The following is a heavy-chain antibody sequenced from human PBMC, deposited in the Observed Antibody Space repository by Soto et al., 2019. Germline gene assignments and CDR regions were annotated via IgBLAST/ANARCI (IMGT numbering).Heavy chain of an antibody. Sequence: EVQLVESGGGLVQPGGSLRLSCAASGFTFSSSWMIWVRQAPGKGLEWVANIKQDGSEKYYVDSVKGRFTISRDNAKNSLYLQMNSLRAEDTAVYYCASDHGVVPAAITPSFDYWGQGTLVTVSS. CDR3: ASDHGVVPAAITPSFDY. J-gene: IGHJ4*02. CDR1: GFTFSSSW. V-gene: IGHV3-7*01. D-gene: IGHD2-2*01. CDR2: IKQDGSEK.